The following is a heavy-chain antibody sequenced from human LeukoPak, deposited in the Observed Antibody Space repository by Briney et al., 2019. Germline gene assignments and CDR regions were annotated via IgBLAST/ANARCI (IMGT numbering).Heavy chain of an antibody. Sequence: SETLSLTCTVSGGSISSSSYYWGWIRQPPGKGLEWIGSIYYSGSTYYNPSLKSRVTISVDTSKNQFSLKLSSVTAADTAVYYCARDKMVAAAGNFDYWGQGTLVTVSS. J-gene: IGHJ4*02. CDR1: GGSISSSSYY. CDR3: ARDKMVAAAGNFDY. D-gene: IGHD6-13*01. V-gene: IGHV4-39*07. CDR2: IYYSGST.